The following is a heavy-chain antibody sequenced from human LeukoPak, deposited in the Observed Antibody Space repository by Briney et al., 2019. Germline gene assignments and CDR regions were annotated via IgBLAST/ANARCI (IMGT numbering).Heavy chain of an antibody. Sequence: AGGSLRLSCAASGFTFSDHFLDWVRQAPGKGLEWDGRTRNKANSYITEYAASVKGRFTISRDDSKNSLYLQMSSLKTDDTAMYYCASIRGTFGYWGQGTLVTVSS. D-gene: IGHD1-26*01. J-gene: IGHJ4*02. CDR2: TRNKANSYIT. V-gene: IGHV3-72*01. CDR3: ASIRGTFGY. CDR1: GFTFSDHF.